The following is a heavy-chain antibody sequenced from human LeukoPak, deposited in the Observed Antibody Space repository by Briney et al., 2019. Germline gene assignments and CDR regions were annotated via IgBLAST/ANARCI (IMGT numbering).Heavy chain of an antibody. D-gene: IGHD3-10*01. V-gene: IGHV1-58*01. Sequence: SVKVSCKASGFTFTSSAVQWVRQARGQRLEWIGWIVVGSGNTNYAQKFQERVTITRDMSTSTAYMELSSLRSEDTAVYYCAADPLFNYYGSGSYPNPDYWGQGTLVTVSP. J-gene: IGHJ4*02. CDR3: AADPLFNYYGSGSYPNPDY. CDR2: IVVGSGNT. CDR1: GFTFTSSA.